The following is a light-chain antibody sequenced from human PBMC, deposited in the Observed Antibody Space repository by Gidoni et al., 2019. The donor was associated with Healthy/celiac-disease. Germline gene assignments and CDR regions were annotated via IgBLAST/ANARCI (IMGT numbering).Light chain of an antibody. CDR1: QSVSSSY. Sequence: EIVLTQSPGTLSLSPGERATLSCRASQSVSSSYLAWYQQKPGQAPRLLIYGASSRATGIPDRFSGSGSGTDVTRTSSRLEPEDFAVYYCQQYGSSPGTFGQGTKVEIK. CDR2: GAS. CDR3: QQYGSSPGT. V-gene: IGKV3-20*01. J-gene: IGKJ1*01.